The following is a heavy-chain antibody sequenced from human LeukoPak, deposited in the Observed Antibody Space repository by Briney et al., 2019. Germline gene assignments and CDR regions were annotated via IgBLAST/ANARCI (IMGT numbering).Heavy chain of an antibody. V-gene: IGHV3-48*03. CDR2: ISSSDTTI. Sequence: PGGSLRLSCAASGFTFSSYEMTWVRQAPGKGLEWVSNISSSDTTIHYADSVKGRFTISRDNARNSLYLQMNSLRAEDTAVYYCARSRRDNYYYYYGMDVWGQGTTVTVPS. D-gene: IGHD5-24*01. CDR1: GFTFSSYE. CDR3: ARSRRDNYYYYYGMDV. J-gene: IGHJ6*02.